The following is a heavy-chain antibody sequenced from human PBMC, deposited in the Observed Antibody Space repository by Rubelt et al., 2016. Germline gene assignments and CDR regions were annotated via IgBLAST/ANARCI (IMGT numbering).Heavy chain of an antibody. D-gene: IGHD2-8*01. V-gene: IGHV4-34*01. CDR3: ARGYCTNGVCYGGDY. J-gene: IGHJ4*02. Sequence: QVQLQQWGAGLLKPSETLSLTCAVYGGSFSGYYWSWIRQPPGKGLEWIGEIHHSGSTNYNPSLKRRVTLSVDTSKNQFSLKLSSVTAADTAVYYCARGYCTNGVCYGGDYWGQGTLVTVSS. CDR1: GGSFSGYY. CDR2: IHHSGST.